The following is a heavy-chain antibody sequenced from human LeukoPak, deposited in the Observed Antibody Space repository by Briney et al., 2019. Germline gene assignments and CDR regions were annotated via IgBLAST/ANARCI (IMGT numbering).Heavy chain of an antibody. CDR1: GFTFSGYD. V-gene: IGHV3-30*02. CDR3: AKASAIDY. CDR2: IRYDGSNK. J-gene: IGHJ4*02. Sequence: GGSLRPSCAASGFTFSGYDMHWVRQAPGKGLEWVAFIRYDGSNKYYTDSVKGRFTISRDNSKNTLYLQMNSLRPEDTAVYYCAKASAIDYWGQGTLVTVSS.